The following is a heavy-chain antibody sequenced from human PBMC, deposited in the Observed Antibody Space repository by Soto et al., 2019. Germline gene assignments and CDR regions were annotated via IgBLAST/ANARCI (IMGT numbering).Heavy chain of an antibody. CDR3: AKDESSGWYSYFDY. D-gene: IGHD6-19*01. Sequence: PGGSLRLSCAASGFTFSSYAMSWVRQAPGKGLEWVSAISGSGGSTYYADSMKGRFTISRDNSKNTLYLQMNSLRAEDTAVYYCAKDESSGWYSYFDYWGQGTLVTVSS. J-gene: IGHJ4*02. CDR2: ISGSGGST. V-gene: IGHV3-23*01. CDR1: GFTFSSYA.